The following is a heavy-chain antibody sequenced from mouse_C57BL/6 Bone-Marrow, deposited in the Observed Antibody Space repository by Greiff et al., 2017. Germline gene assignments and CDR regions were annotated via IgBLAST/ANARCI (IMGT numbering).Heavy chain of an antibody. CDR3: ARRSNYGGFDY. CDR2: FHPYNDDT. J-gene: IGHJ2*01. V-gene: IGHV1-47*01. Sequence: QVQLLQSGAELVKPGASVKMSCKASGYTFTTYPLEWMKQNHGKSLEWIGNFHPYNDDTKYNEKFKGKVTLTVEKSSSTVYLELSRLTSGDSAVYYCARRSNYGGFDYWGQGTTLTVSS. CDR1: GYTFTTYP. D-gene: IGHD2-5*01.